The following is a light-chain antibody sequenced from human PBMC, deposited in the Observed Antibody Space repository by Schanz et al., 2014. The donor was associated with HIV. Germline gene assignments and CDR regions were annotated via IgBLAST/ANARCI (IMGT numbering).Light chain of an antibody. CDR1: GSDIGDYNF. Sequence: QSALTQPASVSGSPGQSITISCTGTGSDIGDYNFVSWYRQYPGKAPNLMIYDVSRRPSGISSRFSGSKSGNTASLTISGLQTEDEADYYCSSYTSSSTVVFGGGTKLTVL. CDR3: SSYTSSSTVV. V-gene: IGLV2-14*01. J-gene: IGLJ2*01. CDR2: DVS.